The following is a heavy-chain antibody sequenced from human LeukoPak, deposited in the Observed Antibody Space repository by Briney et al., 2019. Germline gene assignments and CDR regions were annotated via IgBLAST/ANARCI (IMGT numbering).Heavy chain of an antibody. CDR3: ARSFYVWGSYPHYYMDV. CDR1: GYTFTSYA. CDR2: ISAYNGNT. V-gene: IGHV1-18*01. J-gene: IGHJ6*03. D-gene: IGHD3-16*02. Sequence: ASVKVSCKASGYTFTSYAMNWVRQAPGQGLEWMGWISAYNGNTNYAQKLQGRVTMTTDTSTSTAYMELRSLRSDDTAVYYCARSFYVWGSYPHYYMDVWGKGTTVTVSS.